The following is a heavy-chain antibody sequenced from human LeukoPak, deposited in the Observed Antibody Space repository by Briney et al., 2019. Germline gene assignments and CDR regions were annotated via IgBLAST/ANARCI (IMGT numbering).Heavy chain of an antibody. D-gene: IGHD3-10*01. CDR1: GFTFSTYG. CDR3: TSRPLLSYYGSGRTRSDY. J-gene: IGHJ4*02. V-gene: IGHV3-23*01. Sequence: GGSLRLSCAGSGFTFSTYGMNWVRQAPGKGLEWVSGVTPSGDPTYYADSVKGRFIISRDNSKNTTDLQMNSLKTEHTAVYYCTSRPLLSYYGSGRTRSDYWGQGTLVTVSS. CDR2: VTPSGDPT.